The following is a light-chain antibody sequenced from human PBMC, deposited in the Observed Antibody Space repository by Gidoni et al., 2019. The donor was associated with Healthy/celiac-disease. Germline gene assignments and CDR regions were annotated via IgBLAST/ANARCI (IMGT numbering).Light chain of an antibody. CDR3: QQRSNWIT. CDR2: DAS. Sequence: RASQSVSSYLAWYQQKPGQAPRLLIYDASKRATGIPARFSGSGSGTDFTLTISSLEPEDFAVYYCQQRSNWITFXQXTRLEIK. CDR1: QSVSSY. J-gene: IGKJ5*01. V-gene: IGKV3-11*01.